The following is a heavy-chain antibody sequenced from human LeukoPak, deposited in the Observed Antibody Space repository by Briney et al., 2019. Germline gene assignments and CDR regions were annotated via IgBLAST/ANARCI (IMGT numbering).Heavy chain of an antibody. Sequence: SETLSLTCTVSGGSISSGSYYWSWIRQPAGKGLEWIGRIYTSGSTNYNPSLKSRVTISVDASKNQFSLKLSSVTAADTAVYYCAREEASDDAFDIWGQGTMVTVSS. J-gene: IGHJ3*02. V-gene: IGHV4-61*02. CDR1: GGSISSGSYY. CDR3: AREEASDDAFDI. CDR2: IYTSGST.